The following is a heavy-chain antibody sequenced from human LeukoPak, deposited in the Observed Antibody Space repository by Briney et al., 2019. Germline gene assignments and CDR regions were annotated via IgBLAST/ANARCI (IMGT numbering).Heavy chain of an antibody. D-gene: IGHD3-9*01. Sequence: GGSLRLSCAASGFTFSSYSMNWVRQAPGKGLEWVSYISSSSSTIYYADSVKGRFTISRDNAKNSLYLQMNSLRAEDTAVYYCARDGYYDILTGSDYWGQGTLVTVSS. V-gene: IGHV3-48*04. CDR2: ISSSSSTI. CDR1: GFTFSSYS. J-gene: IGHJ4*02. CDR3: ARDGYYDILTGSDY.